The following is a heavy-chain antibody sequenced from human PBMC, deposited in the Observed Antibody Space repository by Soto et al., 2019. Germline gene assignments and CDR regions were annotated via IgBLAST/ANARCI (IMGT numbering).Heavy chain of an antibody. CDR2: IYYSGST. J-gene: IGHJ6*02. V-gene: IGHV4-30-4*01. D-gene: IGHD3-3*01. CDR1: GGSISSSDYY. CDR3: ARDKRITIFGVVIEGDPTDYYGMDV. Sequence: PSETLSLTCTVSGGSISSSDYYWSWIRQPPGKGLEWIGYIYYSGSTYYNPSLKSRVTISVDTSKNQFSLKLSSVTAADTAVYYCARDKRITIFGVVIEGDPTDYYGMDVWGQGTTVTVS.